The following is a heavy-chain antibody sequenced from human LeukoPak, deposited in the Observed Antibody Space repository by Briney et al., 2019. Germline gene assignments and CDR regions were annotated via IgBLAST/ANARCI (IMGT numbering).Heavy chain of an antibody. CDR1: GGSISSADYF. V-gene: IGHV4-30-2*01. Sequence: SQTLSLTCSVSGGSISSADYFWSWIRQPPGKGLEWIGHMYHSGSAYYNPSLESRVTISVDRSKNQFSLQLTSVTAADTAVYYCARDGGAAAGNLDWGQGTLVTVSS. CDR3: ARDGGAAAGNLD. CDR2: MYHSGSA. D-gene: IGHD6-13*01. J-gene: IGHJ4*02.